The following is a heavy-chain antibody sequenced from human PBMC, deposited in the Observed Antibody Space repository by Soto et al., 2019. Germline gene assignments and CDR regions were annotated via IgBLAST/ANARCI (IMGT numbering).Heavy chain of an antibody. J-gene: IGHJ6*02. CDR3: AKDSSSWTDYYYYGMDV. Sequence: ASVKVSCKASGYTFTSYGISWVRQAPGQGLEWMGWISAYNGNTNYAQKLQGRVTMTTDTSTSTAYMELRSLRAEDTAVYYCAKDSSSWTDYYYYGMDVWGQGTTVTVSS. V-gene: IGHV1-18*01. CDR1: GYTFTSYG. D-gene: IGHD6-13*01. CDR2: ISAYNGNT.